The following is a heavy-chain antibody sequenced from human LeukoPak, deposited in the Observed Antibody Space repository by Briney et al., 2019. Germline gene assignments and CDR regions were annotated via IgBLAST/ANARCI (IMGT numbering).Heavy chain of an antibody. CDR3: AKNDAYGGQYY. D-gene: IGHD4-23*01. CDR1: GFTFSSYA. CDR2: ISYDGSNK. Sequence: GGSLRLSCAASGFTFSSYAMHWVRQAPGKGLEWVAVISYDGSNKYYADSVKGRFTISRDNSKNMLYLQMNSLRAEDTAVYYCAKNDAYGGQYYWGQGTLVTVSS. J-gene: IGHJ4*02. V-gene: IGHV3-30-3*02.